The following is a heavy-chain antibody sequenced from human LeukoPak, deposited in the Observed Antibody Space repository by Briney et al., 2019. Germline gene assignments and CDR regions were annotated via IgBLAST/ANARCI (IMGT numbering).Heavy chain of an antibody. Sequence: PGGSLRLSCVTSGFTFRTHEMNWVRQAPGKGLEWIAYIRGDYVIHYAESVKGRFTVSRDNAKYSVYLQMDSLRAEDTATYFCAREGELGRFNALDVWGQGTMITVSS. CDR1: GFTFRTHE. CDR3: AREGELGRFNALDV. CDR2: IRGDYVI. J-gene: IGHJ3*01. V-gene: IGHV3-48*03. D-gene: IGHD1-26*01.